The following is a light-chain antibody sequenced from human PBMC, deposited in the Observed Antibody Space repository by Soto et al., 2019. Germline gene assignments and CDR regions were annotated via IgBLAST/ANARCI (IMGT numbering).Light chain of an antibody. CDR3: QQANTFPRT. J-gene: IGKJ1*01. V-gene: IGKV1-12*01. CDR1: QGISSW. Sequence: DIQMTQSPSSVSASVGDRYTITCRESQGISSWLAWYQQKTGKAPQLLIYTASSLQSGVPSRFSGSGSGTEFPLTISSLQSEDFATLYCQQANTFPRTFGQGSKVEIK. CDR2: TAS.